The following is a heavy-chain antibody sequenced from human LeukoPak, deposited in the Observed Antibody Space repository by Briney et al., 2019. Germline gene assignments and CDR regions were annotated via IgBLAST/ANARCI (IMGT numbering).Heavy chain of an antibody. J-gene: IGHJ3*02. D-gene: IGHD3-3*01. CDR3: ASLVGGYYPPVEAFDI. V-gene: IGHV3-74*01. Sequence: GGSLRLSCAASGFTFRSCWMHWVRQVPGKELVLVSRINGDGSATNYADSVRGRFTISRDNAKNTLYLQMNSLRADDSAVYYCASLVGGYYPPVEAFDIWGQGTMVTVSS. CDR2: INGDGSAT. CDR1: GFTFRSCW.